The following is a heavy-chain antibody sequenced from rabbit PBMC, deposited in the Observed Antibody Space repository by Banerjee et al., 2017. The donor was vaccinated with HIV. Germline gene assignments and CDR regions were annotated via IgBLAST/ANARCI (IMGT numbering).Heavy chain of an antibody. J-gene: IGHJ4*01. CDR1: GFSFSSNA. CDR3: ARSFSGWYYFNL. CDR2: IYAADGST. D-gene: IGHD1-1*01. V-gene: IGHV1S45*01. Sequence: QEQLEESGGDLVKPGASLTLTCTASGFSFSSNAMCWVRQAPGKGLEWIGCIYAADGSTDYASWAKGRFSVSKTSSTTVTLQMTSLTAADTATYFCARSFSGWYYFNLWGQGTLVTVS.